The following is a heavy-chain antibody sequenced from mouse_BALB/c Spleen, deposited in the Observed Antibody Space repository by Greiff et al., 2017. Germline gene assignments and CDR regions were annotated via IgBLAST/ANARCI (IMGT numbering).Heavy chain of an antibody. CDR2: IYPGDGDT. J-gene: IGHJ2*01. CDR3: ARYGIYYYYFDY. Sequence: QVQLQQSGAELVRPGSSVKISCKASGYAFSSYWMNWVKQRPGQGLEWIGQIYPGDGDTNYNGKFKGKATLTADKSSSTAYMQLSSLTSEDSAVYFCARYGIYYYYFDYRGQGTTLTVSS. V-gene: IGHV1-80*01. D-gene: IGHD1-1*01. CDR1: GYAFSSYW.